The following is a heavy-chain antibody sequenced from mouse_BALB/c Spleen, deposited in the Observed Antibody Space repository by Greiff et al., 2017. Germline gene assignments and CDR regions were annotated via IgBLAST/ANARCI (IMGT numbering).Heavy chain of an antibody. CDR1: GYSITSDYA. CDR2: ISYSGST. Sequence: EVQLQQSGPGLVKPSQSLSLTCTVTGYSITSDYAWNWIRQFPGNKLEWMGYISYSGSTSYNPSLKSRISITRDTSKNQFFLQLNSVTTEDTATYYCAREDGYYVWFAYWGQGTLVTVSA. V-gene: IGHV3-2*02. D-gene: IGHD2-3*01. J-gene: IGHJ3*01. CDR3: AREDGYYVWFAY.